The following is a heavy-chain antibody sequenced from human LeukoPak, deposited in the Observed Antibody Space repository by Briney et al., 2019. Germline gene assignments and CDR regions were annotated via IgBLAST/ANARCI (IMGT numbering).Heavy chain of an antibody. V-gene: IGHV3-53*01. CDR1: GFSVSDKY. Sequence: GGSLRLSCAASGFSVSDKYMGWVRQAPGKGLGWVSVIYTAGDTFYPDSVRGRFSISRDTSRNMVNLQMNSLRAEDTALYYCTSGQMFTSGGFDDWGRGTLVTVSS. CDR3: TSGQMFTSGGFDD. D-gene: IGHD6-19*01. J-gene: IGHJ4*02. CDR2: IYTAGDT.